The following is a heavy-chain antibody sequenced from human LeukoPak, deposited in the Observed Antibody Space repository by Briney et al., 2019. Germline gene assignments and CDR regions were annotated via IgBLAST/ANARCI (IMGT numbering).Heavy chain of an antibody. CDR1: GFTFTGHT. Sequence: PGGSLRLSCAASGFTFTGHTMTWLRQAPGKGLEWVSLIGGRVDRTYYADSVKGRFTISRDNSKNTLYLQMNSLRGEDTAVYYCAKDPNPFYDFWSGYKWGQGTLVTVSS. V-gene: IGHV3-23*01. CDR2: IGGRVDRT. D-gene: IGHD3-3*01. CDR3: AKDPNPFYDFWSGYK. J-gene: IGHJ4*02.